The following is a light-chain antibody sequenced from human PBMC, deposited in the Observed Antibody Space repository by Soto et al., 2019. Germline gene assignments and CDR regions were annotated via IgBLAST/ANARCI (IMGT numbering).Light chain of an antibody. Sequence: QSVLTQPRSVSGSPGQSVAISCTGTSSDVGGYNYVSWYQQHPGKAPKLIIYDVTKRPSGVPDRFSGSSSGNTASLTISWLQAEDEADYFCCSYAGSYSYVFGTGTKVTVL. CDR1: SSDVGGYNY. CDR2: DVT. CDR3: CSYAGSYSYV. J-gene: IGLJ1*01. V-gene: IGLV2-11*01.